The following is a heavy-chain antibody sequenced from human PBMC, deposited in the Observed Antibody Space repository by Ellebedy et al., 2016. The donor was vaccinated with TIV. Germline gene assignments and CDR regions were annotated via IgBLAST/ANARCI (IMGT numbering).Heavy chain of an antibody. CDR1: GITLSDYH. CDR3: AGNYGSDNFQY. CDR2: INKGGTPT. V-gene: IGHV3-11*01. J-gene: IGHJ4*02. Sequence: PGGSLRLSCVASGITLSDYHMTWIRQAPGKGLEWLSYINKGGTPTYYADKVKGRFTLSRDNAKNSVYLQMNGLRVEDTAVYYCAGNYGSDNFQYWGQGTLVTVSP. D-gene: IGHD3-10*01.